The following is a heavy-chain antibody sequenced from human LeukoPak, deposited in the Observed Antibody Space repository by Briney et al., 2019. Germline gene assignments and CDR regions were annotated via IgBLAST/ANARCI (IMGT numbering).Heavy chain of an antibody. V-gene: IGHV1-24*01. CDR3: AKATTDSYYYYYMDV. J-gene: IGHJ6*03. CDR1: LYTLTELF. Sequence: GAAVNVSRKFCLYTLTELFMHWVRPAPGKGREWMGGFDPEDGETIYAQKLQGRVTMTEDTSTDTAYMELSSMRSEETAVYYCAKATTDSYYYYYMDVWGKGTRVTVS. CDR2: FDPEDGET. D-gene: IGHD4-11*01.